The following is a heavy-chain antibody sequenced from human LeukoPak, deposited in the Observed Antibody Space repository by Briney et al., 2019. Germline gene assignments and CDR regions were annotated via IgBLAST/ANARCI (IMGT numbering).Heavy chain of an antibody. J-gene: IGHJ4*02. CDR3: AKDRDDYGASYYFDY. CDR2: LSYVGNDK. V-gene: IGHV3-30*18. CDR1: GFTFSRYG. Sequence: GGSLGLSCAASGFTFSRYGMHWVRQAPGKGLEWVAVLSYVGNDKYYADSVKGRFTISRDNSKNTLYLQMNSLRPEDTAVYYCAKDRDDYGASYYFDYWGQGTLVTVSS. D-gene: IGHD4-17*01.